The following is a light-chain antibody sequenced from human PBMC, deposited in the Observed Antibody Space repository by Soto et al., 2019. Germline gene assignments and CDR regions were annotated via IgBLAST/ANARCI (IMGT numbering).Light chain of an antibody. CDR1: QSISSW. CDR3: QQHNSFPWT. J-gene: IGKJ1*01. V-gene: IGKV1-5*01. CDR2: DVS. Sequence: DIQMTQSPSTLSASVGDRVTITCRASQSISSWLAWYQQKPGKAPKLLIYDVSSLESGVSSRFSGSGSGTEFTLTISSLQADDFATYYCQQHNSFPWTFGQGTKVEIK.